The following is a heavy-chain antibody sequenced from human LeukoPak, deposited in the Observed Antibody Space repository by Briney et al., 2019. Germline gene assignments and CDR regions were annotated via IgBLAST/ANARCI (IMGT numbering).Heavy chain of an antibody. Sequence: KPSETLSLTCAVYGGSFSGYYWSWIRQPPGKGLEWIGEINHSGSTNYNPSLKSRVTISVDTSKNQFSLKLSSVTAADTAVYYCARVLGFVDYWGQGTLVTVSS. CDR1: GGSFSGYY. CDR2: INHSGST. CDR3: ARVLGFVDY. V-gene: IGHV4-34*01. D-gene: IGHD2/OR15-2a*01. J-gene: IGHJ4*02.